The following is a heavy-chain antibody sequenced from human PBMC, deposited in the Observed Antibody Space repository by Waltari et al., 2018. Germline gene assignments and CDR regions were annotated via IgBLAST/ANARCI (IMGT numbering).Heavy chain of an antibody. CDR2: IYSGGST. CDR1: GFTVSSNS. J-gene: IGHJ4*02. Sequence: EVQLVESGGGLVQPGGSLRLSCAASGFTVSSNSMSWVRQAPGKGLEWVSVIYSGGSTYYADSVKGRFTISRDNSKNTLYLQMNSLRAEDTAVYYCARGVGELPDYFDYWGQGTLVTVSS. D-gene: IGHD1-26*01. CDR3: ARGVGELPDYFDY. V-gene: IGHV3-66*01.